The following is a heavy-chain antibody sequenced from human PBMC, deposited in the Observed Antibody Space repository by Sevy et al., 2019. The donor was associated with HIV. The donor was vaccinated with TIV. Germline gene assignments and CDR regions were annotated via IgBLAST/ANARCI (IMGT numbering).Heavy chain of an antibody. Sequence: ASVKVSCKASGGTFSSYAISWVRQAPGQGLEWMGGIIPSFGTANYAQKFQGRVTITADESTSTAYMELSSLRSEDTAVYYCARDPEGSGTFYYYGMDVWGQGTTVTVSS. J-gene: IGHJ6*02. CDR3: ARDPEGSGTFYYYGMDV. CDR1: GGTFSSYA. CDR2: IIPSFGTA. D-gene: IGHD3-10*01. V-gene: IGHV1-69*13.